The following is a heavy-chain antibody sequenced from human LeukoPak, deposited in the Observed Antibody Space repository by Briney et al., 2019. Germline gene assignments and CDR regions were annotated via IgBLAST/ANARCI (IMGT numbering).Heavy chain of an antibody. D-gene: IGHD3-3*01. Sequence: GGSLRLSCAASGFTFSSYAMSWVRPAPGKGVEWVSAISGSGGSTYYADSVKGRFTISRDNSKNTLYLQMNSLRAEDTAVYYCARLITYYDFWSASVPAFDYWGQGTLVTVSS. J-gene: IGHJ4*02. V-gene: IGHV3-23*01. CDR3: ARLITYYDFWSASVPAFDY. CDR2: ISGSGGST. CDR1: GFTFSSYA.